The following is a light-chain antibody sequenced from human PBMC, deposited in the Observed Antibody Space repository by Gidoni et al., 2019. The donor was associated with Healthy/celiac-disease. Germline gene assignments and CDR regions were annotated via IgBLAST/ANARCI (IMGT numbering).Light chain of an antibody. CDR2: RNN. CDR1: SSNIGSNY. CDR3: AAWDDSLSGWV. V-gene: IGLV1-47*01. Sequence: QSVLTPPHSASGTPGQRVTISCSGSSSNIGSNYVYWYQQLPGTAPKLPIYRNNQRPSGVPDRFSGSKSGTSASLAISGLRSEDEADYYCAAWDDSLSGWVFGGGTKLTVL. J-gene: IGLJ3*02.